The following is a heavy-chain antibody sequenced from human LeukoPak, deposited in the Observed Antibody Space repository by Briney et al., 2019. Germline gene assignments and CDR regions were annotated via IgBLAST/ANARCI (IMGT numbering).Heavy chain of an antibody. J-gene: IGHJ4*02. Sequence: ASVKVSCKASGGTFSSYAISWVRQAPGQGLEWMGGIIPIFGTANYAQKFQGRVTITADESTSTAYMELSSLRSEDTAVYYCARWNPFSVATIYDYWGQGTLVTVSS. V-gene: IGHV1-69*13. CDR1: GGTFSSYA. CDR3: ARWNPFSVATIYDY. CDR2: IIPIFGTA. D-gene: IGHD5-24*01.